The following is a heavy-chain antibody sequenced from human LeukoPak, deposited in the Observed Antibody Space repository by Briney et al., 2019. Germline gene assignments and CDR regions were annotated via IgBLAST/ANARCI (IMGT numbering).Heavy chain of an antibody. D-gene: IGHD3-9*01. CDR2: ISSSSSYI. CDR3: ARGRLYYDILTDYSYYYGMDV. J-gene: IGHJ6*04. CDR1: EFTFSTYS. Sequence: KTGGSLSLSCAPSEFTFSTYSMNWVRQAPGRGLEWVSSISSSSSYIYYADSVKGRFTISRDNAKNSLYLQMNSLRGEDTAVYYCARGRLYYDILTDYSYYYGMDVWGKGTTVTVSS. V-gene: IGHV3-21*01.